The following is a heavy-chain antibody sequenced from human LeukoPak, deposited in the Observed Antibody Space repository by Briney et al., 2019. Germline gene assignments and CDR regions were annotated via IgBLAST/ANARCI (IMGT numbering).Heavy chain of an antibody. V-gene: IGHV3-23*01. Sequence: GGSLRLSCAASGFTFSSSAMSWVRQAPGKGLEWVSAISNNGGYTYYADSVQGRFTISRDNSKSTLCLQMNSLRAEDTAVYYRAKFWCSGGCCSWHYYGMDVWGQGTTVTVSS. D-gene: IGHD2-15*01. CDR3: AKFWCSGGCCSWHYYGMDV. CDR1: GFTFSSSA. J-gene: IGHJ6*02. CDR2: ISNNGGYT.